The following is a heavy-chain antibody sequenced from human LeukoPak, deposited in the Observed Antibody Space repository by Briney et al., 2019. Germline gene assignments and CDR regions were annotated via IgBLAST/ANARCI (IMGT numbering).Heavy chain of an antibody. CDR3: ASSPSARPAEWGY. CDR2: ISAYNGKT. D-gene: IGHD6-6*01. CDR1: GYTFTSYG. V-gene: IGHV1-18*01. J-gene: IGHJ4*02. Sequence: ASVKVSCKASGYTFTSYGMSWVGQAPGQGVEGMGWISAYNGKTNYAQKLKGRVTMNTDTSTSTPYTQLRSLRSDDTAVYYCASSPSARPAEWGYWGQGTLVTVSS.